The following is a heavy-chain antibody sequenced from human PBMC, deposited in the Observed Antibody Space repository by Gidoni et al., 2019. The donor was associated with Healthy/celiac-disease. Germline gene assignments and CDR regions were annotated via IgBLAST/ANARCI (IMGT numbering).Heavy chain of an antibody. D-gene: IGHD1-26*01. CDR3: VIVGATDYFDY. V-gene: IGHV3-66*01. CDR1: GFTVSSNY. J-gene: IGHJ4*02. CDR2: IYSGGST. Sequence: EVQLVESGGGLVQPGGSLRLSCAASGFTVSSNYMSWVRQAHGKGLEWVSVIYSGGSTYYADSVKGRFTISRDNSKNTLYLQMNSLRAEDTAVYYCVIVGATDYFDYWGQGTLVTVSS.